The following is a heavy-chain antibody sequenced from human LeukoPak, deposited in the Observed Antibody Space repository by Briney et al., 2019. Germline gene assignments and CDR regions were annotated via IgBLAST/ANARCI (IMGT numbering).Heavy chain of an antibody. V-gene: IGHV3-30*04. D-gene: IGHD3-9*01. CDR2: ISYDGRNK. Sequence: GGSLRLSCAASGFTFSSYAMHWVRQAPGKGLEWVAVISYDGRNKYYADSVKGRFTISRDNSKNTLYLQMNSLRAKDTAVYYCASQYYDILTGYYSPFDYWGQGTLVTVSS. CDR3: ASQYYDILTGYYSPFDY. CDR1: GFTFSSYA. J-gene: IGHJ4*02.